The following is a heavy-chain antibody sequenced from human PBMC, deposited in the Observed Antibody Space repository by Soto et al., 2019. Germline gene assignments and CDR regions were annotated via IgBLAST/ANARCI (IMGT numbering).Heavy chain of an antibody. Sequence: EVQLVESGGGLVQPGGSLRLSCVDSGFTFSSYWMSWVRQAPVKGLEWVGNIKQDGIEENYVDSLKGRFTISRDNAKNSMYLQMNSLRAEDTAVYYCARIAATGRGWDVWGQGTTVVVSS. J-gene: IGHJ6*02. CDR2: IKQDGIEE. D-gene: IGHD6-13*01. CDR3: ARIAATGRGWDV. V-gene: IGHV3-7*01. CDR1: GFTFSSYW.